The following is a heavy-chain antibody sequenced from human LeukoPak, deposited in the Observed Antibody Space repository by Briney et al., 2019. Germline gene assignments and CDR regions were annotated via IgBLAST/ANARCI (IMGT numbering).Heavy chain of an antibody. CDR2: IYTSGST. D-gene: IGHD1-14*01. V-gene: IGHV4-61*02. CDR1: GGSISSGSYY. Sequence: SQTLSLTCTVSGGSISSGSYYWSWIRQPAGKGLEWIGRIYTSGSTNYNPSLKSRVTMSVDTSKNQFSLKLSSVTAADTAVYYCARDLSQPSYDAFAIWGQGTMVTVSS. J-gene: IGHJ3*02. CDR3: ARDLSQPSYDAFAI.